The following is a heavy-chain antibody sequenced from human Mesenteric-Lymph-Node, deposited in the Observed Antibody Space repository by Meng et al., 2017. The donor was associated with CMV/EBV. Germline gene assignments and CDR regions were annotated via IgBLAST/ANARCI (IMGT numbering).Heavy chain of an antibody. V-gene: IGHV3-7*01. J-gene: IGHJ6*02. CDR1: GFTFDNYG. D-gene: IGHD1-26*01. CDR3: ATYVRSGTYPYYFCTMDV. Sequence: GESLKISCAASGFTFDNYGMSWVRQAPGKGLEWVANIKQDGSEKYYVDSVKGRFTISRDNAKNSLYLQMNSLRAEDTAVYYCATYVRSGTYPYYFCTMDVWGQGTTVTVSS. CDR2: IKQDGSEK.